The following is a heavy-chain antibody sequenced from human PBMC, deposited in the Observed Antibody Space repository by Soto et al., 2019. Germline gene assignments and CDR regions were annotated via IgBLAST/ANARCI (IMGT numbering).Heavy chain of an antibody. D-gene: IGHD6-6*01. Sequence: QVQLQESGPGLVKPSQTLSLTCTVSGGSISSGGYYWSWIRQHPGKGLEWIGYIYYSGSTYYNPSLKSRVTISVDTSKNQCSLKLSSVTAADTAVYDCAREWAARHLFDYWGQGTLVTVSS. CDR2: IYYSGST. CDR1: GGSISSGGYY. V-gene: IGHV4-31*03. CDR3: AREWAARHLFDY. J-gene: IGHJ4*02.